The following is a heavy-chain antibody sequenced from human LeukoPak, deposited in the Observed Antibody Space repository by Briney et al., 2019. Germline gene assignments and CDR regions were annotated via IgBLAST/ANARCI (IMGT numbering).Heavy chain of an antibody. D-gene: IGHD5-18*01. Sequence: GGSLRLSCAASGFSFSSYGMHWVRQAPGKGLEWVAVIWYDGSSKYYADSVKGRFTISRDNSKNTLYLQMNSLRAEDTAVYYCARRGYSYGGYNWFDPWGQGTLVTVSS. CDR1: GFSFSSYG. J-gene: IGHJ5*02. V-gene: IGHV3-33*01. CDR3: ARRGYSYGGYNWFDP. CDR2: IWYDGSSK.